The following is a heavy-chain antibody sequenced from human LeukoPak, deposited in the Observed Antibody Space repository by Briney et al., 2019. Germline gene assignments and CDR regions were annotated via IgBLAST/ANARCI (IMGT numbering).Heavy chain of an antibody. Sequence: GGSLRLSCAASGFTFSAYYMSWIRQAPGTGLEWVPYIGSSGTTIYYADSVKGRFTISRDNAKSSLFLQMNSLRAEDTAVYYYARDRMTTVTNDAFDISGQGTMVTVSS. J-gene: IGHJ3*02. CDR2: IGSSGTTI. CDR1: GFTFSAYY. V-gene: IGHV3-11*04. CDR3: ARDRMTTVTNDAFDI. D-gene: IGHD4-17*01.